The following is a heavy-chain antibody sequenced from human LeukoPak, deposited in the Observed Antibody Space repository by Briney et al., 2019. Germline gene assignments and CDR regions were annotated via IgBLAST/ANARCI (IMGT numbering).Heavy chain of an antibody. J-gene: IGHJ6*02. V-gene: IGHV3-30-3*01. CDR2: ISYDGNNK. D-gene: IGHD2-15*01. Sequence: GGSLRLSCAPSGFSFSSYAMHWVRQAPGKGLEWVAVISYDGNNKYYADSVKGRFTISRDNSKSTLFLQMNSLRAEDTAVYYCARDIVVAAATPGFYYYGMDVWGQGTTVAVSS. CDR3: ARDIVVAAATPGFYYYGMDV. CDR1: GFSFSSYA.